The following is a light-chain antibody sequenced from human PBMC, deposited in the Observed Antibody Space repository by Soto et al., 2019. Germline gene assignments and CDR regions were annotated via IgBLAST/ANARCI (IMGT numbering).Light chain of an antibody. V-gene: IGLV2-14*01. CDR2: DVY. CDR1: TSDLGGYDY. CDR3: TSYVSASTPYV. J-gene: IGLJ1*01. Sequence: QSALTQPASVSGSPGQSVTISCIGTTSDLGGYDYVSWYQHHPDKAPKLLIYDVYNRPSGISTRFSGSKSGNTASLTISGLLTEDEADYYSTSYVSASTPYVFGSWTKLTVL.